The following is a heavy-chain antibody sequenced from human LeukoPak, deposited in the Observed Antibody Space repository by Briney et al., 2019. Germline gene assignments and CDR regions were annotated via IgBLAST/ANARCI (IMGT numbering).Heavy chain of an antibody. V-gene: IGHV4-34*01. CDR2: INHSGST. D-gene: IGHD3-3*01. J-gene: IGHJ5*02. CDR1: GGSFSGYY. Sequence: KPSETLSLTCAVYGGSFSGYYWGWIRQPPGKGLEWIGEINHSGSTNYNPSLKSRVTISVDTSKNQFSLKLSSVTAADTAVYYCARPEAADYDFWSGPDLNWFDPWGQGTLVTVSS. CDR3: ARPEAADYDFWSGPDLNWFDP.